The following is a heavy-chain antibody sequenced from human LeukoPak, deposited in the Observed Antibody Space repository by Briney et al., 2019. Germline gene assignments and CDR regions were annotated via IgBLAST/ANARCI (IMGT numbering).Heavy chain of an antibody. CDR2: ITSDGTNV. Sequence: GGSLRLSCAASGFTFSNYLMHWVRQAPGKGLVWVSRITSDGTNVIYADSVKGRFTISRDNAKNTLYLQMNSLRAGDTAVYYCAADRGGWSHWGQGTLVTVSS. CDR3: AADRGGWSH. CDR1: GFTFSNYL. J-gene: IGHJ4*02. V-gene: IGHV3-74*01. D-gene: IGHD6-19*01.